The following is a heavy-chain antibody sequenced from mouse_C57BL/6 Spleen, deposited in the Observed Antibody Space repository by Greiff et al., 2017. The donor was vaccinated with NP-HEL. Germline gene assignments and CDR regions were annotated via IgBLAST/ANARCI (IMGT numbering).Heavy chain of an antibody. V-gene: IGHV5-9-1*02. CDR2: ISSGGDYI. Sequence: EVMLVESGEGLVKPGGSLKLSCAASGFTFSSYAMSWVRQTPEKRLEWVAYISSGGDYIYYADTVKGRFTISRDNARNTLYLQMSSLKSEDTAMYYCTRENYSNYGFAYWGQGTLVTVSA. J-gene: IGHJ3*01. D-gene: IGHD2-5*01. CDR3: TRENYSNYGFAY. CDR1: GFTFSSYA.